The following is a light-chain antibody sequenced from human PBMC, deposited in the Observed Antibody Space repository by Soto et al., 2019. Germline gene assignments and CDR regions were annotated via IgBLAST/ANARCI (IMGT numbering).Light chain of an antibody. V-gene: IGKV3-11*01. CDR1: QRVTSS. Sequence: EIVLTQSPATLSLSPGDRATLSCRASQRVTSSLAWFQQKPGQAPRLLIYDVSRMATAIPARFSGSGSGTDFTLTISSLEAEDFAVYYCQQRTGWPTFGGGTKVEIK. CDR2: DVS. J-gene: IGKJ4*01. CDR3: QQRTGWPT.